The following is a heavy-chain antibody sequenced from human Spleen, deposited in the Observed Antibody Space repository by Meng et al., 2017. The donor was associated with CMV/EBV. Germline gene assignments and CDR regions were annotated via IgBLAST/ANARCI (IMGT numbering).Heavy chain of an antibody. Sequence: GESLKISCAASGFTFSSYVMSWVRQAPGKGLEWVSAISASGGTTFYADSVKGRFTISRDSSKNTLYLQMNSLRADDTAVYFCAKGGVAYYFDFWGQGTLVTVSS. CDR1: GFTFSSYV. J-gene: IGHJ4*02. D-gene: IGHD2-15*01. V-gene: IGHV3-23*01. CDR2: ISASGGTT. CDR3: AKGGVAYYFDF.